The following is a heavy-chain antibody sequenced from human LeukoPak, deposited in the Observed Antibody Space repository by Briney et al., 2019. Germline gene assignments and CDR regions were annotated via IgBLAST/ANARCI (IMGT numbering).Heavy chain of an antibody. CDR3: ATNPKGRAGFFDF. D-gene: IGHD5-24*01. CDR2: ITGSGTSI. Sequence: GGSLRLSCAASGFTFSSYEMNWVRQAPGKGLEWVSYITGSGTSIYYADSVKGRFTISRDNAKNSLYLQMNSLRAEDTAVYYCATNPKGRAGFFDFWGQGTLVTVSS. V-gene: IGHV3-48*03. J-gene: IGHJ4*02. CDR1: GFTFSSYE.